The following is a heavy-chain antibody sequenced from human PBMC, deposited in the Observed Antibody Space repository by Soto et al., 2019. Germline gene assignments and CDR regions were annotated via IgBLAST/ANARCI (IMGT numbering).Heavy chain of an antibody. V-gene: IGHV1-18*01. CDR1: GYTFTSYG. CDR2: ISAYNGNT. CDR3: AKSSPSYYYGMDV. D-gene: IGHD2-15*01. Sequence: WASVKVSCKASGYTFTSYGISWVRQAPGQGLEWMGWISAYNGNTNYGQKLQGRVTMTTDTSTSPAYMELRSLRYDDTAVYYCAKSSPSYYYGMDVWGQGPTVTVSS. J-gene: IGHJ6*02.